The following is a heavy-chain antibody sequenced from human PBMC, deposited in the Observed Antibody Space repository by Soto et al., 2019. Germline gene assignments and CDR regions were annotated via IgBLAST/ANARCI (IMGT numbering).Heavy chain of an antibody. J-gene: IGHJ6*02. CDR1: GGTFSDFG. V-gene: IGHV1-69*13. Sequence: GASVKVSCTASGGTFSDFGISWVRQAPGQGLEWMGGIVPIFGTANYAQRFQGRVTITADESTSTAYMELSSLRSEDTAVYYCVSWIQLRGPYGMDVWGQGTTVTVSS. CDR3: VSWIQLRGPYGMDV. CDR2: IVPIFGTA. D-gene: IGHD5-18*01.